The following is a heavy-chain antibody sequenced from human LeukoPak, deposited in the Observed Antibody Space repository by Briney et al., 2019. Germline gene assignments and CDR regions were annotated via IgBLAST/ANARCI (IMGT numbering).Heavy chain of an antibody. D-gene: IGHD3-22*01. V-gene: IGHV3-9*01. CDR1: GFTFDDYA. CDR3: AKETYYYDSSAEGGIDY. Sequence: PGRSLRLSCAASGFTFDDYAMHWVRQAPGKGLEWVSGISWNSGSIGYADSVKGRFTISRDNAKNSLYLQMNSLRAEDTAVYYCAKETYYYDSSAEGGIDYWGQGTLVTVSS. J-gene: IGHJ4*02. CDR2: ISWNSGSI.